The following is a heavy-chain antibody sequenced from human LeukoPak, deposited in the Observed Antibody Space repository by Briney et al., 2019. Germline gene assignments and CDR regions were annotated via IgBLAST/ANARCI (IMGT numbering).Heavy chain of an antibody. V-gene: IGHV1-2*02. D-gene: IGHD2-2*01. CDR3: ARANALYCSSTSCLFDY. CDR2: INPNSGGT. CDR1: GYTFTGYY. J-gene: IGHJ4*02. Sequence: AAVKVSCKASGYTFTGYYMHWVRQAPGQGLEWMAWINPNSGGTYYAQNFHDRITMTRDTSISTAYMELSRLRSDDTAIYYCARANALYCSSTSCLFDYWGQGTLVTVSS.